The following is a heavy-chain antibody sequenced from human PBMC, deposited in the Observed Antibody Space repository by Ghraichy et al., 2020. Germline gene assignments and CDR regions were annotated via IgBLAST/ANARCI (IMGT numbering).Heavy chain of an antibody. D-gene: IGHD5-12*01. Sequence: GESLNIFCSASGFTFSSYAMHWVRQAPGKGLEYVSAISSNGGSTYYADSVKGRFTISRDNSKNTLYLQMSSLRAEDTAVYYCVKVAVATGYYFDYWGQGTLVTVSS. J-gene: IGHJ4*02. V-gene: IGHV3-64D*06. CDR2: ISSNGGST. CDR1: GFTFSSYA. CDR3: VKVAVATGYYFDY.